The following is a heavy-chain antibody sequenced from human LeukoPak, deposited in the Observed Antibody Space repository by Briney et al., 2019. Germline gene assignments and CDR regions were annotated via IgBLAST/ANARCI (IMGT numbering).Heavy chain of an antibody. D-gene: IGHD4-17*01. Sequence: SETLSLTCTASGGSISSSNYYWGWIRQPPGKGLEWIGSIYYSGSTYYNPSLKSRVTISVDTSKNQFSLKLSSVTAADTAVYYCARSFTVTTHIDYWGQGTLVTVSS. CDR3: ARSFTVTTHIDY. V-gene: IGHV4-39*01. J-gene: IGHJ4*02. CDR1: GGSISSSNYY. CDR2: IYYSGST.